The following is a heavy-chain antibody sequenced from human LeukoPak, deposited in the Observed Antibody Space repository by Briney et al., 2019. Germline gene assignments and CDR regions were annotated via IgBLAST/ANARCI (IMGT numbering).Heavy chain of an antibody. Sequence: GGSLRLSCVASGFTFSSYGMHWVRQAPGNGLEWVAVISNDGSNKYYADYVKGRFTISRDNSKNTLYLQMNSLRAEDTAVYYCAKGRGAFDIWGQGTMVTVSS. V-gene: IGHV3-30*18. CDR3: AKGRGAFDI. CDR2: ISNDGSNK. D-gene: IGHD3-10*01. CDR1: GFTFSSYG. J-gene: IGHJ3*02.